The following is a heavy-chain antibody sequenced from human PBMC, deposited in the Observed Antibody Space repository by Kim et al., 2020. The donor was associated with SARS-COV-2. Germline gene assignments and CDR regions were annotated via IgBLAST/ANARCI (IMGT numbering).Heavy chain of an antibody. Sequence: YAQKFQGRVTMTRDTSTSTVYMELSSLRSEDTAVYYCARDPKVAAREFDYWGQGTLVTVSS. V-gene: IGHV1-46*01. D-gene: IGHD6-6*01. CDR3: ARDPKVAAREFDY. J-gene: IGHJ4*02.